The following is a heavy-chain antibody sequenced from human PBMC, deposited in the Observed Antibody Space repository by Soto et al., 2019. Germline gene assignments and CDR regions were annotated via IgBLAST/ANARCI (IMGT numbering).Heavy chain of an antibody. CDR1: GFIFSRYA. V-gene: IGHV3-23*01. CDR2: LTGSGGTT. J-gene: IGHJ4*02. Sequence: EVQLLESGGGLVQPGGSLRLSCAVSGFIFSRYAMSWVRQAPGKGLEWVSALTGSGGTTYYADSVKGRFTISRDNSRKTLYLQMSSLTAEDTALYFCAKGDNYYASGSYFDAWGQGTLITVSS. CDR3: AKGDNYYASGSYFDA. D-gene: IGHD3-10*01.